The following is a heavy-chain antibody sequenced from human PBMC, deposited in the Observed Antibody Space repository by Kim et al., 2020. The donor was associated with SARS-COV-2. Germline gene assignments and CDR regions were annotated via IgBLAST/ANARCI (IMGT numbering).Heavy chain of an antibody. CDR2: IVPRFDTT. J-gene: IGHJ6*02. CDR3: TRARGSGSHNNDPLDGDPFYGMDV. V-gene: IGHV1-69*13. Sequence: SVKVSCKVSGGNFNNYAISWVRQAPGQGLEWMGGIVPRFDTTNYAQNFQGRLTITADESTTTVYMELNSLRPEDTAVYYCTRARGSGSHNNDPLDGDPFYGMDVWGQGTTVTVSS. CDR1: GGNFNNYA. D-gene: IGHD3-10*01.